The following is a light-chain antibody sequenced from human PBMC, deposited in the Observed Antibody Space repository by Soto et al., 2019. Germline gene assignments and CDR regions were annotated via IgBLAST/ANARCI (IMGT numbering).Light chain of an antibody. CDR2: GAS. V-gene: IGKV3-20*01. CDR1: QSVSSNF. Sequence: EIVLTQSPGTLSLSRGERATLSCRASQSVSSNFLAWYQQKPGQAPRLLIYGASSRATGIPGRFSGSGSGTDFTLTISRLEPEDFAVYYYQQYDSSPVTFGQGTKVEIK. CDR3: QQYDSSPVT. J-gene: IGKJ1*01.